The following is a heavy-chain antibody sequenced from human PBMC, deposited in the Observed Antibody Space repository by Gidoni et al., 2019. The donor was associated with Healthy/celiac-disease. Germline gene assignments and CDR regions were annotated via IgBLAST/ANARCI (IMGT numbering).Heavy chain of an antibody. V-gene: IGHV4-31*01. CDR1: GGSISSGGYY. Sequence: QVQLQESGPGLVKPSQTLSLTCTVSGGSISSGGYYWSWIRQHPGKGLEWIGYIYYSGSTYYNPSLKSLVTISVDTSKNQFSLKLSSVTAADTAVYYCARAPQYYGDYLNAFDIWGQGTMVTVSS. CDR3: ARAPQYYGDYLNAFDI. CDR2: IYYSGST. J-gene: IGHJ3*02. D-gene: IGHD4-17*01.